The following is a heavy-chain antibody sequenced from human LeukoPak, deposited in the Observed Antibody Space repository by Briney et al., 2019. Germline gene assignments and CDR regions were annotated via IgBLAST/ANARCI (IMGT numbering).Heavy chain of an antibody. Sequence: ASVKVSCKVCGYALTELSMQWVRQTPGKGLEWMGGLDPEDGKTTYAQKFQGRVTMTEDTSTDTAYMELSSLRSEDTAVYFCASRLLIHLWAKYFWGQGTLVTVSS. CDR3: ASRLLIHLWAKYF. CDR2: LDPEDGKT. J-gene: IGHJ4*02. CDR1: GYALTELS. V-gene: IGHV1-24*01. D-gene: IGHD5-18*01.